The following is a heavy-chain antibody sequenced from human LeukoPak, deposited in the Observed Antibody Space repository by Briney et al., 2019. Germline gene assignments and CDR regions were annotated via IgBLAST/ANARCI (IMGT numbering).Heavy chain of an antibody. J-gene: IGHJ6*03. CDR2: INHSGST. CDR1: GGSFSGYY. CDR3: ARQKGITIFGVVSRYYYMDV. D-gene: IGHD3-3*01. V-gene: IGHV4-34*01. Sequence: SETLSLTCAVYGGSFSGYYWSWIRQPPGKGLEWIGEINHSGSTNYNPSLKSRVTISVGTSKNQFSLKLSSVTAADTAVYYCARQKGITIFGVVSRYYYMDVWGKGTTVTVSS.